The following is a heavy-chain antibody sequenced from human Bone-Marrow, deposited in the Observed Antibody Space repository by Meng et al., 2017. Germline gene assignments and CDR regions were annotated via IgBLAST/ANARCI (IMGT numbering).Heavy chain of an antibody. J-gene: IGHJ6*02. CDR3: ARDCRPPLLTLPDMDV. CDR2: ISYDGSNK. CDR1: GFTLSSYA. Sequence: GGSLRLSCAVSGFTLSSYATHWVRQGPGKGLEWVAVISYDGSNKDYADSVKGRITITRDKSKDTLYLQRNSLKAKDAAVYYCARDCRPPLLTLPDMDVWGQGTMVTVSS. V-gene: IGHV3-30*04. D-gene: IGHD1-14*01.